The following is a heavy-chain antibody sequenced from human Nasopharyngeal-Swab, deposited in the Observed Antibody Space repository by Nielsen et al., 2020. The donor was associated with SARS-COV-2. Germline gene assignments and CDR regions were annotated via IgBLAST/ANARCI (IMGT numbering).Heavy chain of an antibody. Sequence: GESLKISCAASGFTLSRYGMHWVRRAPGKGLEWVATISHDGRSEYYADSVKGRFTISRDIFKNTVYLQVNSLRVEDTAVYYCTSDIGGKYGYWGQGNLVTVSS. CDR3: TSDIGGKYGY. CDR2: ISHDGRSE. V-gene: IGHV3-30*03. J-gene: IGHJ4*02. CDR1: GFTLSRYG. D-gene: IGHD4-23*01.